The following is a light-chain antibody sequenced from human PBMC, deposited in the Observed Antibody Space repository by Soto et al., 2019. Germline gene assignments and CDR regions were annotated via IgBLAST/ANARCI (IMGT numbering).Light chain of an antibody. CDR2: AAS. Sequence: DIQMTQSPSSLSASVGDRVTITCRASQNISNYLNWYQQKPGKAPKLLIYAASSLHSGVPSRFSGSGSGTDLTLTISSLQPEDFATYYCQQTYSTPHTFGGGTRVEI. CDR3: QQTYSTPHT. CDR1: QNISNY. J-gene: IGKJ4*01. V-gene: IGKV1-39*01.